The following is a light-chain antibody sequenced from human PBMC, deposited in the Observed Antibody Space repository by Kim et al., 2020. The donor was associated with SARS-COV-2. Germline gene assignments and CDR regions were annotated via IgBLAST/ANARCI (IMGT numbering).Light chain of an antibody. J-gene: IGKJ4*01. Sequence: PGERATLPCRASNANIGMYLAWYQQKPGQPPRLLIYHTSDRPTGIPDRCSGGGSGTDFTLTISRLEPEDFAVYYCQQYGASPITFGGGTKVDIK. V-gene: IGKV3-20*01. CDR2: HTS. CDR3: QQYGASPIT. CDR1: NANIGMY.